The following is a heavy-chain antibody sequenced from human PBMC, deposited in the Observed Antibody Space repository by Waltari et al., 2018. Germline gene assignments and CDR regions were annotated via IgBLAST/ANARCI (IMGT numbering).Heavy chain of an antibody. CDR3: ARLDYYDSSGYYQAFDY. D-gene: IGHD3-22*01. CDR2: INPIFGKA. CDR1: GGTFSSYA. Sequence: QVQLVQSGAEVKKPGSSVKVSCKASGGTFSSYAISWVRQAPGQGLAGMGGINPIFGKANYARKFQGRVTITADESTSTAYMELSSLRSEDTAVYYCARLDYYDSSGYYQAFDYWGQGTLVTVSS. V-gene: IGHV1-69*01. J-gene: IGHJ4*02.